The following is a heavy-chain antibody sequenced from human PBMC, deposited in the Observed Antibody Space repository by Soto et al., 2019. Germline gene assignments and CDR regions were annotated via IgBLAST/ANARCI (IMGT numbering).Heavy chain of an antibody. Sequence: ASVKVSCKASGGTFSSYAISWVRQAPGQGLEWMGGIIPIFGTANYAQKFQGRVTITADESTSTAYMELSSLRSEDTAVYYCARTLGHSSGYIDSPYYFDYWGQGTLVTVSS. CDR3: ARTLGHSSGYIDSPYYFDY. D-gene: IGHD3-22*01. J-gene: IGHJ4*02. V-gene: IGHV1-69*13. CDR2: IIPIFGTA. CDR1: GGTFSSYA.